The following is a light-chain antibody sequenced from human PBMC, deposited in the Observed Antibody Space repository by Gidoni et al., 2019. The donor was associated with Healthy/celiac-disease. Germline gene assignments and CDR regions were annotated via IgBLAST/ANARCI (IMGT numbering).Light chain of an antibody. J-gene: IGKJ1*01. Sequence: DIQMTQSPSSLSASVGDRVTITCRASQSISSYFNWYKQKPGKAPKLLIYAASSLQSGVPSRVRGSGSGTDFTLTISSLQPEDFATYYCQQSYSTPRTFXXXTKVEIK. CDR1: QSISSY. CDR2: AAS. CDR3: QQSYSTPRT. V-gene: IGKV1-39*01.